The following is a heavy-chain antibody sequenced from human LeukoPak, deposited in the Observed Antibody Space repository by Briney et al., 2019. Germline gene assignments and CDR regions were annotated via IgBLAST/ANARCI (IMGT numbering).Heavy chain of an antibody. J-gene: IGHJ5*02. CDR1: GYTFTSYD. CDR3: ASVGRIAYYYDSLDP. D-gene: IGHD3-22*01. Sequence: ASVKVSCKASGYTFTSYDINWVRQATGQGLEWMGWMNPNSGNTGYAQKFQGRVTTTRNTSISTAYMELSSLRSEDTAVYYCASVGRIAYYYDSLDPWGQGTLVTVSS. V-gene: IGHV1-8*01. CDR2: MNPNSGNT.